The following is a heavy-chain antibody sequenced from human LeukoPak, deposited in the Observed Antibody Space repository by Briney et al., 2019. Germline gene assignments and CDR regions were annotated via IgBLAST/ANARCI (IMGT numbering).Heavy chain of an antibody. CDR3: ERVGIWSGVN. J-gene: IGHJ4*02. D-gene: IGHD1-14*01. CDR1: GFTFSSYA. Sequence: GGSLRLSCAASGFTFSSYAMHWVRQAPGKGLEWVAGISYDGSNKYYADSVKGRFTISRDNSKNTLYLQMNSLRAEDTAVYYCERVGIWSGVNWGQGTLVTVSS. CDR2: ISYDGSNK. V-gene: IGHV3-30-3*01.